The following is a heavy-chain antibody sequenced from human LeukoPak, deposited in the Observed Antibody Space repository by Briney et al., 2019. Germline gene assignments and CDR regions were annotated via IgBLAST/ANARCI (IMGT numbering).Heavy chain of an antibody. CDR3: TSSTVYDSSGHYSDY. J-gene: IGHJ4*02. Sequence: GGSLKLSCAASGFTFSGSAMHWVRQASGKGLEWVGRIRSKPNNYATAYAASVKGRFTISRDDSKYTAYLQMNSLKTEDTAVYYCTSSTVYDSSGHYSDYWGQGTLVTVSS. CDR2: IRSKPNNYAT. D-gene: IGHD3-22*01. CDR1: GFTFSGSA. V-gene: IGHV3-73*01.